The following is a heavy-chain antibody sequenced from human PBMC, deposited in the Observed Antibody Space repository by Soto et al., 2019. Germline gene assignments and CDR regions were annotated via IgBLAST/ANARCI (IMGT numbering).Heavy chain of an antibody. CDR2: IYYSGST. D-gene: IGHD3-3*01. V-gene: IGHV4-59*08. CDR1: GGSISSYY. J-gene: IGHJ5*02. CDR3: ARGYYDFWSGYYRVNWFDP. Sequence: SETLYLSCTVSGGSISSYYWSWIRQPPGKELEWIGYIYYSGSTNYNPSLKSRVTISVDTSKNQFSLKLSSVTAADTAVYYCARGYYDFWSGYYRVNWFDPWGQGTLVTVSS.